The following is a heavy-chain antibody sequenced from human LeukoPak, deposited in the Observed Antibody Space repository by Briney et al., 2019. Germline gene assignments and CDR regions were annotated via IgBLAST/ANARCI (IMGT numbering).Heavy chain of an antibody. CDR1: AFSFSTYW. V-gene: IGHV3-7*05. Sequence: GGSLRLSCAASAFSFSTYWMSWVRQAPGKGLEWVANINQDGSEKYYVDSVKGRFTISRDNAKNSLYLQMNSLRAEDTAVYYCASTSNSALGLPYFDHWGQGSLVTVSS. CDR2: INQDGSEK. CDR3: ASTSNSALGLPYFDH. D-gene: IGHD5-18*01. J-gene: IGHJ4*02.